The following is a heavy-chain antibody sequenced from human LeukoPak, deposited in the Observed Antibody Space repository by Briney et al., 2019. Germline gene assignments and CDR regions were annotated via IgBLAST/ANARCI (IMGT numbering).Heavy chain of an antibody. J-gene: IGHJ5*02. CDR3: ARFEIVVVPAAITADWFDP. CDR1: GGSFSGYY. CDR2: INHSGST. Sequence: PSETLSLTCAVYGGSFSGYYWSWIRQPPGKGLEWIGEINHSGSTNYNPSLKSRVTISVDTSKNQFSLKLSSVTAADTAVYYCARFEIVVVPAAITADWFDPWGQGTLVTVSS. V-gene: IGHV4-34*01. D-gene: IGHD2-2*01.